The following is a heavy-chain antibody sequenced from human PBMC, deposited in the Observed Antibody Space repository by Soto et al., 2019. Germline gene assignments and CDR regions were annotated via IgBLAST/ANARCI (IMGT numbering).Heavy chain of an antibody. D-gene: IGHD2-15*01. Sequence: ESGPTLVNPTQTLTLTCTFSGFSLSTSGVGVGWIGQPPGKALEWLALIYWNDDKRYSPSLKSRLTITKDTSKNQVVLTMTNMDPVDTATYYCAHRRRAALLFDPWGQGTLVTVSS. CDR2: IYWNDDK. CDR3: AHRRRAALLFDP. V-gene: IGHV2-5*01. CDR1: GFSLSTSGVG. J-gene: IGHJ5*02.